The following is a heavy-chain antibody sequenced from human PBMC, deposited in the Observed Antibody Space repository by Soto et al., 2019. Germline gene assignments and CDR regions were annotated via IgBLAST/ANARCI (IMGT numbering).Heavy chain of an antibody. CDR3: ARVSNPRRVLLPYFYF. J-gene: IGHJ4*02. CDR2: RSYDGSSE. V-gene: IGHV3-30-3*01. Sequence: QVQLVESGGGVVQPGRSLRLSCAASGFTFSSYSLHWVRQAPGKGLEWVAVRSYDGSSEHYADSVKGRFTVSRDISENTLYLQMNSLRLEDTAVYYCARVSNPRRVLLPYFYFWGQGTLVTVSS. D-gene: IGHD1-26*01. CDR1: GFTFSSYS.